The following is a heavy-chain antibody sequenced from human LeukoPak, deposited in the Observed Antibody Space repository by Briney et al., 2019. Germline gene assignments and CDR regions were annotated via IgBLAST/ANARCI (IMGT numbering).Heavy chain of an antibody. D-gene: IGHD3-3*01. CDR1: GGSISSGGYY. J-gene: IGHJ4*02. Sequence: SQTLSLTCTVSGGSISSGGYYWSWIRQHPGKGLEWIGYIYYSGSTYYNPSLKSRVTISVDTSKNQFSPKLSSVTAADTAVYYCARVTIFGVVDEMYYFDYWGQGTLVTVSS. CDR3: ARVTIFGVVDEMYYFDY. V-gene: IGHV4-31*03. CDR2: IYYSGST.